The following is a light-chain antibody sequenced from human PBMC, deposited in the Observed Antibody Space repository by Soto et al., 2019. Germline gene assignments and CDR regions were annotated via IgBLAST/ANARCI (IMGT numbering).Light chain of an antibody. V-gene: IGKV1-5*03. CDR3: QQYENYWT. CDR1: QSISAW. J-gene: IGKJ1*01. Sequence: DIQMTQSPSPLSASVGDSVSINCRASQSISAWLAWYQQKPGKAPRLLIYKASTLEIGVPSRFSGSGSGTEFSLTISNLQPDDCATYYCQQYENYWTFGQGTKVDIK. CDR2: KAS.